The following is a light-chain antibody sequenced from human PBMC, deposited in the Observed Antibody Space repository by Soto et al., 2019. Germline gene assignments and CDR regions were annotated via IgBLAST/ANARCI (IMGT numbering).Light chain of an antibody. J-gene: IGKJ3*01. CDR2: DAS. Sequence: DIQMTQSPATLSASVEDRVTITCRASQTVIRWLAGYQQKRGKAPKLLIYDASIVKGGVPSCFSGSGSGTEFTLIISSVQPDDFATYYCQQYNTYWTFGPGTKVDIK. CDR1: QTVIRW. V-gene: IGKV1-5*01. CDR3: QQYNTYWT.